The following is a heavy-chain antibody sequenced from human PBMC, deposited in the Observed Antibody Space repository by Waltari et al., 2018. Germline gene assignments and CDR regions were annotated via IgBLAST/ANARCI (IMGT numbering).Heavy chain of an antibody. CDR3: ARLSSPLWSGTNYYGMDV. J-gene: IGHJ6*02. CDR1: GGSISSHY. D-gene: IGHD3-3*01. CDR2: IYYSGST. Sequence: QVQLQESGPGLVKPSETLSLTCTVSGGSISSHYWSWIRQPPGKGLEWIGYIYYSGSTNYNPPLKSRVTRSVDTSKNQFSLKLSCVTAADTAVYYCARLSSPLWSGTNYYGMDVWGQGTTVTVSS. V-gene: IGHV4-59*11.